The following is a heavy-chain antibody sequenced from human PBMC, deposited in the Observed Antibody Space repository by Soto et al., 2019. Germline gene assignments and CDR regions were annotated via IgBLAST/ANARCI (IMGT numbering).Heavy chain of an antibody. J-gene: IGHJ5*02. Sequence: ASVKVSCKASGYTFTGYYMHWVRQAPGQGLEWMGWINPNSGGTNYAQKFQGRVTMTRDTSISTAYMELSRLRSDDTAVYYCARMAGTCPGWLDPWGQGTLVTVSS. CDR2: INPNSGGT. CDR3: ARMAGTCPGWLDP. V-gene: IGHV1-2*02. CDR1: GYTFTGYY. D-gene: IGHD1-7*01.